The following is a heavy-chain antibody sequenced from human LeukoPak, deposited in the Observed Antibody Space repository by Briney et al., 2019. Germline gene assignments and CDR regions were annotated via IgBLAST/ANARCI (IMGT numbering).Heavy chain of an antibody. J-gene: IGHJ4*02. CDR2: IYYSGST. CDR1: GGSISSYY. D-gene: IGHD1-26*01. V-gene: IGHV4-59*01. Sequence: SETLSLTCTVSGGSISSYYWSWIRQPPGKGLEWIGYIYYSGSTNYNPSLKSRVTISVDTSKNQFSLKLSSVTAADTAVYYCARGYNGYDGASYYYFDYWGQGTLVTVSS. CDR3: ARGYNGYDGASYYYFDY.